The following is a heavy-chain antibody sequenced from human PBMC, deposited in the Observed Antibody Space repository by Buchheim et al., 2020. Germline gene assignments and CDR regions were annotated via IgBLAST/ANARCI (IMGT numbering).Heavy chain of an antibody. CDR2: INHCGST. Sequence: QVQLQQWGAGLLKPSETLSLTCAVYGGSFSGYYWSWLRQPPGKGLEWIGEINHCGSTNYNPSLKSRVTISVDTSTNQFSLKLSSVTAADTAVYYCARGFCSSTSCYRGAYYYYGMDVWGQGTT. CDR3: ARGFCSSTSCYRGAYYYYGMDV. J-gene: IGHJ6*02. V-gene: IGHV4-34*01. D-gene: IGHD2-2*02. CDR1: GGSFSGYY.